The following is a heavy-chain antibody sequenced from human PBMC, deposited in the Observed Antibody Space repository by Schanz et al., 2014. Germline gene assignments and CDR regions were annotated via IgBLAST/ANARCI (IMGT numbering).Heavy chain of an antibody. CDR2: ISGSGGST. CDR3: AKDIGGAVAAPVYDS. D-gene: IGHD2-15*01. Sequence: VQLLESGGGLVQPGGSLKLSCSASGFTFRNYALSWVRQAPGKGLAWVSAISGSGGSTYYADSVKGRFTISRDNSKNTVFLQMSSLRADDTALYYCAKDIGGAVAAPVYDSWGQGTLVTVSS. V-gene: IGHV3-23*01. J-gene: IGHJ4*02. CDR1: GFTFRNYA.